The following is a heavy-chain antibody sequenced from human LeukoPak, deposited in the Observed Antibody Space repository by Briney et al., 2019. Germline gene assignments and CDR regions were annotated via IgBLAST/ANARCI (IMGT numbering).Heavy chain of an antibody. D-gene: IGHD2-2*01. CDR1: GFTFSDYY. J-gene: IGHJ4*02. CDR3: AKGYCSSTSCYPDAGFDY. CDR2: ISSSGSTI. Sequence: GGSLRLSCAASGFTFSDYYMSWIRQAPGKGLEWVSYISSSGSTIYYADSVKGRFTISRDNAKNSLYLQMNSLRAEDTALYYCAKGYCSSTSCYPDAGFDYWGQGTPVTVSS. V-gene: IGHV3-11*04.